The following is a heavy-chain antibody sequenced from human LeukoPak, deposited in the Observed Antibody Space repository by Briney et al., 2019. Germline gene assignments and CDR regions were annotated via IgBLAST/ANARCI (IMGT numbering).Heavy chain of an antibody. Sequence: SETLSLTCTLPGGSISTYYWSWIRQPPGKGLEWIGYIYHSGSTNYNPSLKSRVTISVDTSKNQFSMKLSSVTAADTAVYYCARGGGYASPIGYWGQGALVTVSS. J-gene: IGHJ4*01. V-gene: IGHV4-59*01. D-gene: IGHD5-12*01. CDR2: IYHSGST. CDR3: ARGGGYASPIGY. CDR1: GGSISTYY.